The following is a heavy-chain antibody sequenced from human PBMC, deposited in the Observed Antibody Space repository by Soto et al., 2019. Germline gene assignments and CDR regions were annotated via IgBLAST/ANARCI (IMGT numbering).Heavy chain of an antibody. V-gene: IGHV4-59*01. CDR2: IFHSGHL. D-gene: IGHD3-10*01. CDR3: ARAMARGVMKIFDI. Sequence: SETLSLTCSVSGTSFTTYYWSWIRQPPGKGLEWIGYIFHSGHLKYNPSLKGRVTMSVDTSKNQVSLKLTSVSAADAAVYYCARAMARGVMKIFDIWGQGTMVT. J-gene: IGHJ3*02. CDR1: GTSFTTYY.